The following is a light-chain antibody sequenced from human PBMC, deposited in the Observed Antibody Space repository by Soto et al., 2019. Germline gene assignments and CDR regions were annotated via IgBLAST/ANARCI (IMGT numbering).Light chain of an antibody. CDR2: GVS. Sequence: EVVMTQSPATLSVSPGERATLSCRASQSVTNSYLAWYQQKPGQAPRLLIYGVSTRATGIPARFSGSGSGTEFTLTISSLQSEDCAVYYCQQYNNWPLTFGGGTRWIA. CDR3: QQYNNWPLT. CDR1: QSVTNSY. V-gene: IGKV3-15*01. J-gene: IGKJ4*01.